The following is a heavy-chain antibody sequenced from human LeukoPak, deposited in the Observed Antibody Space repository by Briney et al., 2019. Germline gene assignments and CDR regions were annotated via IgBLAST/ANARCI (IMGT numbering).Heavy chain of an antibody. CDR1: GGMFSSYA. Sequence: GDSVKVCCKASGGMFSSYAVSWVREAPGQGLEWWGGIIPIFGTANYAQTYQGRVTITADESTSTDYMELSSLRSEDTAVYYSAREFLPRGVIAYCYYGMDVWGKGTSVTVSS. J-gene: IGHJ6*04. CDR3: AREFLPRGVIAYCYYGMDV. V-gene: IGHV1-69*13. CDR2: IIPIFGTA. D-gene: IGHD3-10*01.